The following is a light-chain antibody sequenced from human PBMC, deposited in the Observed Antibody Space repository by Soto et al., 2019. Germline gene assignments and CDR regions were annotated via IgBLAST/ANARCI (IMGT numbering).Light chain of an antibody. V-gene: IGLV2-8*01. J-gene: IGLJ2*01. CDR1: SSDVGGYNY. Sequence: QSALTQPPSASGSPGQSVAISCTGTSSDVGGYNYVSWYQQHPGKAPKLMISEVSKRPSGVPDRFSGSKSGNTASLTVSGLQAEDEADYYCSSYAGSNNSRVFGGGTKLTVL. CDR2: EVS. CDR3: SSYAGSNNSRV.